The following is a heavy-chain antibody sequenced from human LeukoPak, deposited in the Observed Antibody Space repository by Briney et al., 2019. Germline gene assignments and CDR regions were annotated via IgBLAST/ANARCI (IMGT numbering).Heavy chain of an antibody. CDR1: GYTFTSYY. CDR2: INPSGGST. J-gene: IGHJ5*02. V-gene: IGHV1-46*01. Sequence: ASVKVSCKASGYTFTSYYMHWVRRAPGQGLEWMGIINPSGGSTSYAQKFQGRVTMTRDTSTSTVYMELSSLRSEDTAVYYCARDKDYGGDTNNWFDPWGQGTLVTVSS. D-gene: IGHD4-23*01. CDR3: ARDKDYGGDTNNWFDP.